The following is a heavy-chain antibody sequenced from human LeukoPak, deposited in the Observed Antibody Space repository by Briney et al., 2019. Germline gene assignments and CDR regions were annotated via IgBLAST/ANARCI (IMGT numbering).Heavy chain of an antibody. D-gene: IGHD1-26*01. CDR2: IYYSGST. V-gene: IGHV4-39*07. CDR3: AKRGSSGSVGKDNY. CDR1: GGSISSSSYY. Sequence: SETLSLTCTVSGGSISSSSYYWGWIRQPPGKGLEWIGSIYYSGSTYYNPSLKSRVTISLDTSNNQFSLRLTSVTAADTAVYYCAKRGSSGSVGKDNYWGQGTLVTVSS. J-gene: IGHJ4*02.